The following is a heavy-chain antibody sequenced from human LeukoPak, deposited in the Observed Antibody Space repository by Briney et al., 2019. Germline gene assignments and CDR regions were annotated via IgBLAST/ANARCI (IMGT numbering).Heavy chain of an antibody. V-gene: IGHV4-39*01. Sequence: SETLSLTCTVSGGSISSSSYYWGWIRQPPGKGLEWIGSIYYSGSTYYNPSLKSRVTISVDTSKNQFSLKLSSVTAADTAVYYCASGISSGYAGNDAFDIWGQGTMVTVSS. CDR3: ASGISSGYAGNDAFDI. J-gene: IGHJ3*02. CDR2: IYYSGST. CDR1: GGSISSSSYY. D-gene: IGHD3-22*01.